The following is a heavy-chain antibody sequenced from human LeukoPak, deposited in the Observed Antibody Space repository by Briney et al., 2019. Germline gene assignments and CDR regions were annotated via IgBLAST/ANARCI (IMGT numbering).Heavy chain of an antibody. Sequence: GGSLRLSCVASGFSFSGYAIHWVRQAPGKGLEWVAFIRYDGSNKYYADSVKGRFTISRDNSKNTLYLQMNSLRAEDTAVYYCAKVLRYFDWLLCSDYWGQGTLVTVSS. CDR2: IRYDGSNK. D-gene: IGHD3-9*01. CDR1: GFSFSGYA. J-gene: IGHJ4*02. CDR3: AKVLRYFDWLLCSDY. V-gene: IGHV3-30*02.